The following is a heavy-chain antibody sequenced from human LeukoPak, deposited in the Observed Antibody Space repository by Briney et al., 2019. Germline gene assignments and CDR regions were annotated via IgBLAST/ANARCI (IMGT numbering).Heavy chain of an antibody. CDR3: ARHSGSGSYPFDY. D-gene: IGHD3-10*01. CDR2: IYYSGST. V-gene: IGHV4-59*08. J-gene: IGHJ4*02. Sequence: SETLSLTCTVSGGSISSHYWSWLRQPPGKGLEWIGYIYYSGSTKYNPSLKSRVTISVDTSKNQFSLKLSSVTAADTAVYYCARHSGSGSYPFDYWGQGTLVTVSS. CDR1: GGSISSHY.